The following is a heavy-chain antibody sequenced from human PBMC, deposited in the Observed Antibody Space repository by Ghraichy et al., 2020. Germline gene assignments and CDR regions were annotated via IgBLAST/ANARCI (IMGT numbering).Heavy chain of an antibody. V-gene: IGHV3-23*01. Sequence: GGSLRLSCAASGFTFSSYAMSWVRQAPGKGLEWVSAISGSGGSTYYADSVKGRFTISRDNSKNTLYLQMNSLRAEDTAVYYCARIYSYGYTLSPPEFDYWGQGTLVTVSS. D-gene: IGHD5-18*01. CDR2: ISGSGGST. CDR3: ARIYSYGYTLSPPEFDY. CDR1: GFTFSSYA. J-gene: IGHJ4*02.